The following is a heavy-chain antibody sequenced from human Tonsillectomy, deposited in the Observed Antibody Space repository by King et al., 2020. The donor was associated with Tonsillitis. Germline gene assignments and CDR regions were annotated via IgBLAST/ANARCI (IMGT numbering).Heavy chain of an antibody. CDR3: ARGRGYSGYHFDY. D-gene: IGHD5-12*01. CDR1: GFTVSSNY. J-gene: IGHJ4*02. CDR2: LYIGGST. Sequence: QLVQSGGGLIQPGGSLRLSCAASGFTVSSNYMSWVRQAPGKGLEWVSVLYIGGSTYYADSVKGRFTISRDNSKNTLYLQMNSLRAEDTAVYYCARGRGYSGYHFDYWGQGTLVTVSS. V-gene: IGHV3-53*01.